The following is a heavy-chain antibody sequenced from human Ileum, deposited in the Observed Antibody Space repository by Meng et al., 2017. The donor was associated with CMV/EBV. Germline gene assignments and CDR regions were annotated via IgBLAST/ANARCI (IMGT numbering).Heavy chain of an antibody. J-gene: IGHJ4*02. CDR3: ARDVAAAGTGY. D-gene: IGHD6-13*01. CDR1: GFTFSSYS. CDR2: ISSSSSYI. V-gene: IGHV3-21*01. Sequence: GGSLRLSCAASGFTFSSYSMNWVCQAPGKGLEWVSSISSSSSYIYYADSVKGRFTISRDNAKNSLYLQMNSLRAEDTAVYYCARDVAAAGTGYWGQGTLVTVSS.